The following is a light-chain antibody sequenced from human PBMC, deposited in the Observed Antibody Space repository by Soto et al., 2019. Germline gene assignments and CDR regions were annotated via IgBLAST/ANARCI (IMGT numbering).Light chain of an antibody. CDR2: EVN. CDR3: ISYTDRQSYL. CDR1: SSDIGGYKY. J-gene: IGLJ1*01. V-gene: IGLV2-14*01. Sequence: QSALTQPASVSGSPGQSITISCTGTSSDIGGYKYVSWYQQYPGKAPKLMIYEVNYRPSGVSDRFSGSKSGITASLTISGLQTEDEADYYCISYTDRQSYLFGTGTKVTVL.